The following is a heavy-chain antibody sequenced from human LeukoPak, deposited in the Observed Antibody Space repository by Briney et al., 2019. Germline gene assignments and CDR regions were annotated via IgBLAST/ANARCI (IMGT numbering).Heavy chain of an antibody. CDR2: INPNSGGT. D-gene: IGHD3-10*01. Sequence: ASVNLSCKASGYTFTGYYMDWVRQAPGQGLEWMGWINPNSGGTNYAQTFQGRVTMTRDTSISTAYTELSRLRSDDTAVYYCARGWTMVRGVINLSYYYYYMDVWGKGTTVTVSS. CDR1: GYTFTGYY. CDR3: ARGWTMVRGVINLSYYYYYMDV. V-gene: IGHV1-2*02. J-gene: IGHJ6*03.